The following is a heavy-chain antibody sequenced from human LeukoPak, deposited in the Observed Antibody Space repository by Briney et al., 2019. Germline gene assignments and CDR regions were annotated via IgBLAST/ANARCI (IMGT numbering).Heavy chain of an antibody. Sequence: GGSLRLSCAASGFTFSSYWMSWVRQAPGKGLEWVANIKQDGSEKYYVDSVKGRFTISRDNAKNSLYLQMNSLRAEDTAVYYCARNQRGFRRPAAIDYWGQGTLVTVSS. CDR2: IKQDGSEK. CDR3: ARNQRGFRRPAAIDY. CDR1: GFTFSSYW. D-gene: IGHD2-2*01. J-gene: IGHJ4*02. V-gene: IGHV3-7*01.